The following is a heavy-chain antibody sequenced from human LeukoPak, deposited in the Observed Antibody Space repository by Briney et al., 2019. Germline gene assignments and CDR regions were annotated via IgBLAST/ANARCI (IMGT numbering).Heavy chain of an antibody. CDR2: IYNRGNT. CDR3: ARGGYFYDGSGYLDLDY. Sequence: PSETLSLTCTVSHDSITTYSWTWIRQPPGKGLEWIGFIYNRGNTDYNPSLKSRVTMSADTSKNHFSLNLISVTTADTAVYHCARGGYFYDGSGYLDLDYWGQGILVTVSS. D-gene: IGHD3-22*01. CDR1: HDSITTYS. J-gene: IGHJ4*02. V-gene: IGHV4-59*01.